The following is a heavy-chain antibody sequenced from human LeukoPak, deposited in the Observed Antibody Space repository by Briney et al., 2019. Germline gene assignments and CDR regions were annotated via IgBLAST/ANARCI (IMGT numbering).Heavy chain of an antibody. CDR1: GFTFSSYE. V-gene: IGHV3-48*03. CDR3: AVRGDTAMFITPLIYYYYMDV. J-gene: IGHJ6*03. D-gene: IGHD5-18*01. Sequence: PRGSLRLSCAASGFTFSSYEMNWVRQAPGKGLEWVSYISSSSSTIYYADSVKGRFTISGANAKNSLYLQMNSLRAEDTAVYYSAVRGDTAMFITPLIYYYYMDVWGKGTTVTVSS. CDR2: ISSSSSTI.